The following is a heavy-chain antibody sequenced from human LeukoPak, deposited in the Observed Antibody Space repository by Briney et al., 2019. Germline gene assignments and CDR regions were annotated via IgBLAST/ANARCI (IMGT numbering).Heavy chain of an antibody. CDR2: IIPIFGTA. V-gene: IGHV1-69*13. CDR1: GYTFTSYG. J-gene: IGHJ4*02. D-gene: IGHD1-26*01. Sequence: ASVKVSCKASGYTFTSYGISWVRQAPGQGLEWMGGIIPIFGTANYAQKFQGRVTITADESTSTAYMELSSLRSEDTAVYYCARYIVGATGVEGSLYYFDYWGQGTLVTVSS. CDR3: ARYIVGATGVEGSLYYFDY.